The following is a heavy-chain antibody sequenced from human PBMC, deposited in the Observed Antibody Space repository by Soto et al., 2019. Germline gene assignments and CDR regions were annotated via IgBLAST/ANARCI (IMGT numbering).Heavy chain of an antibody. CDR1: GFTFSDYY. J-gene: IGHJ4*02. CDR3: ARDAGSGDHDSGYHYAFDY. V-gene: IGHV3-11*01. CDR2: FSNSGSTM. Sequence: WGSLLVCCASSGFTFSDYYMSWIRQAPGKGLEWVSYFSNSGSTMFYADSVKGRFTISRDNAKNSVYLHMHSLRAEDTAVYYCARDAGSGDHDSGYHYAFDYWGQGTMVTVSS. D-gene: IGHD3-22*01.